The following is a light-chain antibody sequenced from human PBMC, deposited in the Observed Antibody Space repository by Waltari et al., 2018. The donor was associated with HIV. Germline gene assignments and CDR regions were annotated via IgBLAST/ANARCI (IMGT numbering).Light chain of an antibody. V-gene: IGLV1-40*01. J-gene: IGLJ1*01. Sequence: QSVLTQPPSLSGAPGQRVIISCTGSRSNIGAGFDVHWYQQLPGTAPKLLIYGNNNRPSGVPDRFSGSKSGTSASLANTGLQAEDEADYYCQSYDSSLNTYVFGSGTKVTVL. CDR3: QSYDSSLNTYV. CDR1: RSNIGAGFD. CDR2: GNN.